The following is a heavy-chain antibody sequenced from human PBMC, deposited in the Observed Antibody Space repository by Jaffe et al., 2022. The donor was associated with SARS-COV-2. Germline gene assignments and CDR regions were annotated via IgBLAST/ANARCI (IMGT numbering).Heavy chain of an antibody. CDR3: AKDMEAYGDYYFDY. V-gene: IGHV3-9*01. CDR2: ISWNSGSI. CDR1: GFTFDDYA. J-gene: IGHJ4*02. Sequence: EVQLVESGGGLVQPGRSLRLSCAASGFTFDDYAMHWVRQAPGKGLEWVSGISWNSGSIGYADSVKGRFTISRDNAKNSLYLQMNSLRAEDTALYYCAKDMEAYGDYYFDYWGQGTLVTVSS. D-gene: IGHD4-17*01.